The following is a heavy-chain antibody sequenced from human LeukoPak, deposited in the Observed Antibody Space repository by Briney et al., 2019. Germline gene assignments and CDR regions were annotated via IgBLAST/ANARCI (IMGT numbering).Heavy chain of an antibody. CDR2: MYTSGRT. CDR3: ATSYDAKTAPYDL. V-gene: IGHV4-4*09. CDR1: GGCISSYC. J-gene: IGHJ5*02. Sequence: PSETLSLTCTVSGGCISSYCWSWVRQPPGKGLEWIGYMYTSGRTDYNPSLKSRGTMSVDTSKNQLSMELRFLTAADTAVYYCATSYDAKTAPYDLWGQGTLVTVSS. D-gene: IGHD3-3*01.